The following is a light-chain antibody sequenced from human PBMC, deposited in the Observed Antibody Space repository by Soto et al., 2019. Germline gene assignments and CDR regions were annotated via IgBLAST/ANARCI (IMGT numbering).Light chain of an antibody. CDR2: DDD. J-gene: IGLJ1*01. Sequence: QSALPQPPSVSAAPGQKVTISCSGSSSNIGGNSVSWYQQLPGTAPKLLIYDDDKRPSGIPDRFSGSKSGTSATLGITGFQNGDEADYYCGSWDSSMSAYVFGTGIQLTVL. V-gene: IGLV1-51*01. CDR3: GSWDSSMSAYV. CDR1: SSNIGGNS.